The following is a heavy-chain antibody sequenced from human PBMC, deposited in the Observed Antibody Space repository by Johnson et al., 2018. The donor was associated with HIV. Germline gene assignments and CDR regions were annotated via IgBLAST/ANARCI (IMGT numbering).Heavy chain of an antibody. D-gene: IGHD3-16*02. J-gene: IGHJ3*01. CDR3: ARVGLGYQNIHDPFDV. CDR1: GFTFDDYG. V-gene: IGHV3-20*04. CDR2: INWNGGRT. Sequence: VHLVESGGGVVRPGGSLRLSCAAAGFTFDDYGMSWVRQAPGKGLEWVSGINWNGGRTGYVDSMKGRFTISRDNAKNSLYLQMNSLRAEDTALYYCARVGLGYQNIHDPFDVWGQGTMVTVSS.